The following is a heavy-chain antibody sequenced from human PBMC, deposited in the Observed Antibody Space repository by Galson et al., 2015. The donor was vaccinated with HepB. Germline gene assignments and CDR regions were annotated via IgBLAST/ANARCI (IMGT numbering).Heavy chain of an antibody. D-gene: IGHD3-22*01. Sequence: SLRLSCAASGFTFSSYSMNWVRQAPGKGLEWVSSISSSSSYIYYADSVKGRFTISRDNAKNSLYLQMNSLRAEDTAVYYCARDYYDSSGDYYYYYGMDVWGQGTTVTVSS. J-gene: IGHJ6*02. CDR2: ISSSSSYI. CDR3: ARDYYDSSGDYYYYYGMDV. V-gene: IGHV3-21*01. CDR1: GFTFSSYS.